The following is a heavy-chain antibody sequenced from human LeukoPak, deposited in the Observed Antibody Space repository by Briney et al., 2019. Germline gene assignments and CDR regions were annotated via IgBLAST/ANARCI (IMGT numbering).Heavy chain of an antibody. CDR1: GGSISSGGYS. CDR3: ARAGEYFDWLSFDY. Sequence: SETLSLTCAVSGGSISSGGYSWSWIRQPPGKGLEWIGFIYHSGSTHYNPSLKSRVTISVDRSKNQFSLKLSSVTAADTAVYYCARAGEYFDWLSFDYWGQGTLVTVS. V-gene: IGHV4-30-2*01. D-gene: IGHD3-9*01. CDR2: IYHSGST. J-gene: IGHJ4*02.